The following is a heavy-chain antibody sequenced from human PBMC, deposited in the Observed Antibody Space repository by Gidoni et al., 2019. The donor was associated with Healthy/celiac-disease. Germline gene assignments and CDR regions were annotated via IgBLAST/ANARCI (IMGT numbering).Heavy chain of an antibody. Sequence: QVQLVESGGGVVQPGRSLRLSCAASGFTFSSYGMHWVRQAPGKGLEWVAVIWYDGSNKYYADSVKGRFTISRDNSKNTLYLQMNSLRAEDTAVYYCARAYYDFWSGYPEDYGMDVWGQGTTVTVSS. J-gene: IGHJ6*02. CDR2: IWYDGSNK. V-gene: IGHV3-33*01. CDR3: ARAYYDFWSGYPEDYGMDV. D-gene: IGHD3-3*01. CDR1: GFTFSSYG.